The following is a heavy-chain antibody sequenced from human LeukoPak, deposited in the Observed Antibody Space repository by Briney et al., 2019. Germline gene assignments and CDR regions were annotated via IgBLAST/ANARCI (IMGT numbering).Heavy chain of an antibody. D-gene: IGHD5-18*01. Sequence: PSETLSLTCTVSGGSISSSSYYWGWIRQPPGKGLEWIGSIYYSGSTYYNPSLKSRVTISVDTSKNQFSLKLSSVTAADTAVYYCARDRGYSYGYGDAFDIWGQGTMVTVSS. CDR2: IYYSGST. V-gene: IGHV4-39*07. CDR1: GGSISSSSYY. CDR3: ARDRGYSYGYGDAFDI. J-gene: IGHJ3*02.